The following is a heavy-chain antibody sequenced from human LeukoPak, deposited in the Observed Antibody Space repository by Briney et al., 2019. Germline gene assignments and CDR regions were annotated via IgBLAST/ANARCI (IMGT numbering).Heavy chain of an antibody. CDR2: ISSSSYI. CDR1: GFTFSSYS. V-gene: IGHV3-21*01. D-gene: IGHD5-24*01. Sequence: GGSLRLSWAASGFTFSSYSMNWVRQAPGKGLEWVSSISSSSYIYYADSVKGRFTISRDNAKNSLYLQMNSLRAEDTAVYYCAREDSSSGWLQTHWGQGTLVTVSS. CDR3: AREDSSSGWLQTH. J-gene: IGHJ4*02.